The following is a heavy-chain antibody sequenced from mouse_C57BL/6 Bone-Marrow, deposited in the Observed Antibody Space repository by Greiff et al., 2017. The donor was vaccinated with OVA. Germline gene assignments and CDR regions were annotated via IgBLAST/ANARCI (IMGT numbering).Heavy chain of an antibody. V-gene: IGHV1-74*01. J-gene: IGHJ2*01. CDR3: AILYYYDNKRRYFDY. Sequence: QVQLKQPGAELVKPGASVKVSCKASGYTFTSYWMHWVKQRPGQGLEWIGRIHPSDSDTNYNQKFKGKATLTVDKSSSTAYMQLSSLTSEDSAVYYCAILYYYDNKRRYFDYWGQGTTLTVSS. D-gene: IGHD1-1*01. CDR2: IHPSDSDT. CDR1: GYTFTSYW.